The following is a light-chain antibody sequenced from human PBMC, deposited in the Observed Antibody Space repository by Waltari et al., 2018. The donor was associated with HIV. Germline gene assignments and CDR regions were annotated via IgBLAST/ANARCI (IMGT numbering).Light chain of an antibody. CDR2: KAS. CDR3: QQYFSYSFT. J-gene: IGKJ3*01. V-gene: IGKV1-5*03. Sequence: DIQMTQSPSSLSASVGDRVTITCRASQSIPNSLAWYQHKRGRAPKLLIYKASTLQSGVPSRFSGSGSGTEFTLTISNLQPDDFATYYCQQYFSYSFTFGPGTRVDFK. CDR1: QSIPNS.